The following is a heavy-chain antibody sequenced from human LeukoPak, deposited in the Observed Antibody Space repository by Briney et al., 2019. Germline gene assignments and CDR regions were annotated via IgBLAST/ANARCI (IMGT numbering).Heavy chain of an antibody. CDR1: GFTFSSYG. Sequence: GGSLRLSCAASGFTFSSYGMHWVRQAPGKGLEWVSGISWNSGSIGYADSVKGRFTISRDNAKNSLYLQMNSLRAEDMALYYCAKDINYDSSGYYSDWGQGTLVTVSS. CDR2: ISWNSGSI. D-gene: IGHD3-22*01. V-gene: IGHV3-9*03. J-gene: IGHJ4*02. CDR3: AKDINYDSSGYYSD.